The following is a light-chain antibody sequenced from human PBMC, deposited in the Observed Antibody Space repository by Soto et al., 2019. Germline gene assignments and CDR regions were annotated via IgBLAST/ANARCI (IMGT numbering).Light chain of an antibody. Sequence: QSALIQPPSASGSPGQSVTIACTGTSSDVGGYNYVSWYQQRPGKAPKLMIYEVSKRPSGVPDRFSGSKSGNTASLTVSGLQAEDEPDYYCNSYAGSNNLVFGGGTKLTVL. J-gene: IGLJ2*01. CDR1: SSDVGGYNY. CDR3: NSYAGSNNLV. V-gene: IGLV2-8*01. CDR2: EVS.